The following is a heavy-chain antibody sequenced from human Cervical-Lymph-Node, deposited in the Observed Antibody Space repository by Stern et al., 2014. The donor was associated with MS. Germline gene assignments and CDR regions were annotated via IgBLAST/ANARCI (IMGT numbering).Heavy chain of an antibody. CDR3: AREGNFLRYYIDY. CDR1: GGSVNTGGYY. V-gene: IGHV4-61*02. CDR2: IFSSGDT. D-gene: IGHD1-7*01. J-gene: IGHJ4*02. Sequence: QVQLQESGPGLVKPSQTLSLTCTVSGGSVNTGGYYWTWIRQPAGKGLEWIGRIFSSGDTNYNPSLRGRATISVDTSKHQFSLKLASVTAADTAVYYCAREGNFLRYYIDYWGQGTLVTVSS.